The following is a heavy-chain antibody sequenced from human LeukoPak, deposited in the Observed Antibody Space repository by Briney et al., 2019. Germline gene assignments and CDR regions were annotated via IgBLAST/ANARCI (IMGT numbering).Heavy chain of an antibody. D-gene: IGHD3-22*01. V-gene: IGHV3-23*01. J-gene: IGHJ3*02. CDR2: ISGSGGST. Sequence: GSLRLSCAASGFTFSSYGLSWVRQAPGKGLEWVSGISGSGGSTNYADSVKGRFTISRDNSKNTLYLQMNSLRAEDTAVYYCAKDTGYYDSSGDAFDIWGQGTMVTVSS. CDR3: AKDTGYYDSSGDAFDI. CDR1: GFTFSSYG.